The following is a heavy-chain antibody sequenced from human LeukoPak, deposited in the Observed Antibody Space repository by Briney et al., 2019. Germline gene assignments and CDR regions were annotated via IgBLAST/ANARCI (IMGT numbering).Heavy chain of an antibody. CDR3: AKDRVFWSGYPSYGMDV. V-gene: IGHV3-30*18. D-gene: IGHD3-3*01. CDR1: GFTFSSQC. CDR2: ISYDGSNK. J-gene: IGHJ6*02. Sequence: GSLRPSFSASGFTFSSQCMHWVRQAPGKGVGLGAVISYDGSNKYYADSVKGRFTISRDNSKNTLYLQMNSLRAEDTAVYYCAKDRVFWSGYPSYGMDVWGQGTTVTVSS.